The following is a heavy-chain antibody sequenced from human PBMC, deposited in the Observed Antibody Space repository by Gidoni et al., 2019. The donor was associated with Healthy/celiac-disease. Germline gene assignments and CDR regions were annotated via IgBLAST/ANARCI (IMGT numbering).Heavy chain of an antibody. J-gene: IGHJ6*02. Sequence: QVQLVQSGAEVKKPGSSVKVSCKASGGTFSSYASSWVRQAPGQGLEWMGGIIPIFGTATYAQKFQGRVTITADESTSTAYMELSSLRSEDTAVYYCARGLDKTTLGYYYYGMDVWGQGTTVTVSS. CDR2: IIPIFGTA. D-gene: IGHD4-4*01. CDR1: GGTFSSYA. V-gene: IGHV1-69*01. CDR3: ARGLDKTTLGYYYYGMDV.